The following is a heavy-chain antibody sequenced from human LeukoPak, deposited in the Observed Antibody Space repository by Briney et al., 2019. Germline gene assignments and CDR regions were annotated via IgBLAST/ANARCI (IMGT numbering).Heavy chain of an antibody. D-gene: IGHD3-10*01. J-gene: IGHJ4*02. V-gene: IGHV4-59*01. CDR3: AREAPHYYGSGSLDY. CDR1: GGSISSYY. CDR2: IYYSGST. Sequence: PSETLSLTCTVSGGSISSYYWSWIRQPPGKGLEWIGYIYYSGSTNYNPSLKSRVTISVDTSKNQFSLKLSSVTAADTAVYYCAREAPHYYGSGSLDYWGQGTLATVSS.